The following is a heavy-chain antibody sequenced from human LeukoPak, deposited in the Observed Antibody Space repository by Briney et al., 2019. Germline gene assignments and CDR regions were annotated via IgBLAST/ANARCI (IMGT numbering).Heavy chain of an antibody. D-gene: IGHD4-17*01. CDR1: GFTFSSYA. CDR3: ARDYDYGDYPGY. Sequence: PGGSLRLSCAASGFTFSSYAMHWVRQAPGKGLEWVAVISYDGSNKYYADSVKGRFTISRDNAKNSLYLQMNSLRAEDTALYYCARDYDYGDYPGYWGQGTLVTVSS. V-gene: IGHV3-30*03. CDR2: ISYDGSNK. J-gene: IGHJ4*02.